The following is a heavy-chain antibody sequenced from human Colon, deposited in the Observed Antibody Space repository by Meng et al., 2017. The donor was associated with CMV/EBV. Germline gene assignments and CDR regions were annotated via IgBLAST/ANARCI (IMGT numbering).Heavy chain of an antibody. CDR1: GFTFSDHY. CDR3: ARDPPLQGVDPFDY. CDR2: ITSSGDTI. D-gene: IGHD4-11*01. J-gene: IGHJ4*02. V-gene: IGHV3-11*04. Sequence: GESLKISCATSGFTFSDHYMSWIRQAPGKGLEWVSYITSSGDTIYYADSVKGRFTISRDNAKNSLYLQMNSLRVEDTAIYSCARDPPLQGVDPFDYWGQGTLVTVSS.